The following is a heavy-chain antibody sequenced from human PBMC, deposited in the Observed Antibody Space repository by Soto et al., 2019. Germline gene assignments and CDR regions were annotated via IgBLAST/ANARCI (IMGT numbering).Heavy chain of an antibody. CDR3: ARGSPIAARGNWFDP. D-gene: IGHD6-6*01. CDR1: GYTNTSYG. J-gene: IGHJ5*02. Sequence: AWETGPCTASGYTNTSYGIGWVRQAPGQGLGWIGWISAYNGSTNYAQKFQGRVTMTTDTSTSTAYMGLRSLRSDDTAVYYCARGSPIAARGNWFDPWGQGTLVTVSS. V-gene: IGHV1-18*04. CDR2: ISAYNGST.